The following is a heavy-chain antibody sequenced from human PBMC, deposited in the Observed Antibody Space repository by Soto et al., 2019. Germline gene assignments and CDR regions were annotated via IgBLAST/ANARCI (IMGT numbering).Heavy chain of an antibody. J-gene: IGHJ4*02. Sequence: GGSLRLSCAASGFTFSSYAMSWVRQAPGKGLEWVSAISGSGGSTYYADSVKGRFTISRDNSKNTLYLQMNSLRAEDTAVYYCAKGPHSSGWWEYYFDYWGQGTLVTVSS. D-gene: IGHD6-19*01. CDR1: GFTFSSYA. V-gene: IGHV3-23*01. CDR2: ISGSGGST. CDR3: AKGPHSSGWWEYYFDY.